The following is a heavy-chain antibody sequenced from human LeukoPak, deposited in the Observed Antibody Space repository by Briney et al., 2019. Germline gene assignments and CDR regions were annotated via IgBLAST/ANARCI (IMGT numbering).Heavy chain of an antibody. D-gene: IGHD2-15*01. J-gene: IGHJ2*01. CDR3: AKCRGGGGEYWHFDL. CDR2: LSGSGGSA. V-gene: IGHV3-23*01. CDR1: GFPFSSFA. Sequence: GGSLRLSCVASGFPFSSFAMTWVRQAPGKGLEWVSALSGSGGSANYADSVRDRITISRDNSKSTLYLQLNSLRAEDSAVYYCAKCRGGGGEYWHFDLWGRGILVSVSS.